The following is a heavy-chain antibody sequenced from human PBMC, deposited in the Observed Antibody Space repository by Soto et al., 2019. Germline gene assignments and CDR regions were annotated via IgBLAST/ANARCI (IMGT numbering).Heavy chain of an antibody. CDR2: ISGSGGTT. Sequence: PGVSLRLSCAASGFIFSSYAMSWVRQAPGKGLEWVSAISGSGGTTYYADSVKGRFTISRDNSKNRLYLQMNILRAEDTAVYYCAKEVLKSLRAFAIWGQGTMVTVSS. V-gene: IGHV3-23*01. CDR1: GFIFSSYA. J-gene: IGHJ3*02. CDR3: AKEVLKSLRAFAI. D-gene: IGHD5-12*01.